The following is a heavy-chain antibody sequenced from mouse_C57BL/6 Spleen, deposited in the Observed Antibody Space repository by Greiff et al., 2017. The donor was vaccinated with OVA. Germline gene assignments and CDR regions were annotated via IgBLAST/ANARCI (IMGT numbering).Heavy chain of an antibody. V-gene: IGHV1-15*01. J-gene: IGHJ1*03. D-gene: IGHD2-1*01. Sequence: QVQLKESGAELVRPGASVTLSCKASGYTFTDYEMHWVKQTPVHGLEWIGAIDPETGGTAYNQKFKGKAILTADKSSSTAYMELRSLTSEDSAVYYCTRRGIYYGNFDVWGTGTTVTVSS. CDR3: TRRGIYYGNFDV. CDR1: GYTFTDYE. CDR2: IDPETGGT.